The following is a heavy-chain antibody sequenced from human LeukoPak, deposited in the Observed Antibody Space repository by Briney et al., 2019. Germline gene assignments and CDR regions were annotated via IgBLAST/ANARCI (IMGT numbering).Heavy chain of an antibody. V-gene: IGHV4-39*01. CDR3: ASHYCGGDCYSSNWFDP. J-gene: IGHJ5*02. CDR1: GGSISSSSYY. Sequence: SETLSLTCTVSGGSISSSSYYWGWIRQPPGKGLEWIGSIYYSGSTYYNPSLKSRVTISVDTSKNQFSLKLSSVTAADTAVYYCASHYCGGDCYSSNWFDPWGQGTLVTVSS. CDR2: IYYSGST. D-gene: IGHD2-21*02.